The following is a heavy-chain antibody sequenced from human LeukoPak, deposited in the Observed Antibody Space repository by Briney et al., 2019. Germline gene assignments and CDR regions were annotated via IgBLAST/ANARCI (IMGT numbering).Heavy chain of an antibody. CDR3: ARSPEYADSYSSREYFDY. CDR2: IYHSGGT. J-gene: IGHJ4*02. Sequence: SETLSLTCTVSGGSITSGSYYWGWIRQPPGKGLEWIGSIYHSGGTYSNRSLKSRVTISVDTSKNQFSLKLTSVTAADTAVYYCARSPEYADSYSSREYFDYWGQGTLVTVSS. CDR1: GGSITSGSYY. D-gene: IGHD6-13*01. V-gene: IGHV4-39*07.